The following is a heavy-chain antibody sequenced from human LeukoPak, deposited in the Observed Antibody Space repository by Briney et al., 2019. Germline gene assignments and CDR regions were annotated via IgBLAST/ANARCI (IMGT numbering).Heavy chain of an antibody. J-gene: IGHJ4*02. CDR2: ISGSSGLT. Sequence: GGSLRLSCAASGFTFSNYAMSWVRQAPGRGLEWVSAISGSSGLTYYADSVKGRFTISRDNSKNTLFLQMNSLRAEDTAVYYCARRGESASYGDYRFDYWGQGALVTVSS. CDR3: ARRGESASYGDYRFDY. CDR1: GFTFSNYA. D-gene: IGHD4-17*01. V-gene: IGHV3-23*01.